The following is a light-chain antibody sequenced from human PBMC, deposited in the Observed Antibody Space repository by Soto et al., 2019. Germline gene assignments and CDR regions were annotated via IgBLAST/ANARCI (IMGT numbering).Light chain of an antibody. CDR2: DAS. V-gene: IGKV3D-11*02. CDR1: QSISSS. CDR3: QQNSDWYLT. Sequence: EIVLIQSPDTLSLSPGERATLSCRASQSISSSLAWYQQNPGQAPRLLIFDASNRATGLPVWFSGSGSGTFFTLTISSLDPDDFAVYYCQQNSDWYLTFGGGTRVEI. J-gene: IGKJ4*01.